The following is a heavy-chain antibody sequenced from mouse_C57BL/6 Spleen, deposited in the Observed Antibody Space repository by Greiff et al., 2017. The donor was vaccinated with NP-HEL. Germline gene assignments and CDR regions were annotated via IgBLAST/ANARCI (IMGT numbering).Heavy chain of an antibody. D-gene: IGHD1-1*01. V-gene: IGHV1-69*01. Sequence: QVQLQQPGAELVMPGASVKLSCKASGYTFTSYWMHWVKQRPGQGLEWIGEIDPSDSYTNYNPKFKGKSTLTADKSSSTAYMQLSSLTSEDSAVYYCALYYGSSFFAYWGQGTLVIVAA. J-gene: IGHJ3*01. CDR2: IDPSDSYT. CDR3: ALYYGSSFFAY. CDR1: GYTFTSYW.